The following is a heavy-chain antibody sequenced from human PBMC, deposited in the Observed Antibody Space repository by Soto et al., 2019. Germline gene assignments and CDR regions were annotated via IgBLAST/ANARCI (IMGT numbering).Heavy chain of an antibody. D-gene: IGHD3-3*01. CDR2: IWYDGSNK. V-gene: IGHV3-33*01. CDR1: GFTFSSYG. CDR3: SRDLLHYDFWNGYPPNYYMDV. J-gene: IGHJ6*03. Sequence: PGGSLRLSCAASGFTFSSYGMHWVRQAPGKGLEWVAVIWYDGSNKYYADSVKGRFTISRDNSKNTLYLQMNSLRAEDTAVYYFSRDLLHYDFWNGYPPNYYMDVWGKGTTVTVSS.